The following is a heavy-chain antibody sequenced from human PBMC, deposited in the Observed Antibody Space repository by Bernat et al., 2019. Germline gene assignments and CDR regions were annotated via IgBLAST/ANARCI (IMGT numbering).Heavy chain of an antibody. CDR3: ARVRYSSSWRGEFDY. D-gene: IGHD6-13*01. V-gene: IGHV2-70*15. J-gene: IGHJ4*02. CDR1: GFSLSTSGMC. Sequence: QVTLRESGPALVKPTQTLTLTCTFSGFSLSTSGMCVSWIRQPPGKALEWLARIDWDDDKYYSTSLKTRLTISKDTSKNQVVLTMTNMDPVDTATYYCARVRYSSSWRGEFDYWGQGTLVTVYS. CDR2: IDWDDDK.